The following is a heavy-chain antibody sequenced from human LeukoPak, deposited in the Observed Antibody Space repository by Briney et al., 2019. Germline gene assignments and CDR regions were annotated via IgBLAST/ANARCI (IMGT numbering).Heavy chain of an antibody. CDR2: IYYSGST. CDR3: ARHGPTGDVGY. D-gene: IGHD7-27*01. J-gene: IGHJ4*02. CDR1: GGSIGRYY. Sequence: SETLSLTCTVSGGSIGRYYWSWIRQPPWKGLEWIGYIYYSGSTNYNPSLKSRVTISVETSKNQFSLKLSSVTAADTAVYYCARHGPTGDVGYWGQGTLVTVSS. V-gene: IGHV4-59*08.